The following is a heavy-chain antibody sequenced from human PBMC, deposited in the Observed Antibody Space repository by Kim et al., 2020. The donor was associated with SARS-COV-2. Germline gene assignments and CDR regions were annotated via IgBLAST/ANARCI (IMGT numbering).Heavy chain of an antibody. Sequence: GGSLRLSCAASGFTFSSYAMSWVRQAPGKGLEWVSAISGSGGSTYYADSVKGRFTISRGNSKNTLYLQMNSLRAEDTAVYYCAKRYYYGSGSYPYFDYWGQGTLVTVSS. CDR3: AKRYYYGSGSYPYFDY. J-gene: IGHJ4*02. CDR2: ISGSGGST. CDR1: GFTFSSYA. D-gene: IGHD3-10*01. V-gene: IGHV3-23*01.